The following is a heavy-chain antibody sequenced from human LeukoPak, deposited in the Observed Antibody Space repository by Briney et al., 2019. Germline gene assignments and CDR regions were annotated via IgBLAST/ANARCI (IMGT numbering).Heavy chain of an antibody. CDR2: IYTSGST. J-gene: IGHJ4*02. CDR1: GGSISSSSYY. D-gene: IGHD3-3*01. Sequence: SETLSLTCTVSGGSISSSSYYWSWIRQPAGKGLEWIGRIYTSGSTNYNPSLKSRVTIPVDTSKNQFSLKLSSVTAADTAVYYCARSYYDFWSGYYFDYWGQGTLVTVSS. V-gene: IGHV4-61*02. CDR3: ARSYYDFWSGYYFDY.